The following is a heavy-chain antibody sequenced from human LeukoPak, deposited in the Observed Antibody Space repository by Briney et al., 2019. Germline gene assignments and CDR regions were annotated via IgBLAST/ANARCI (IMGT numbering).Heavy chain of an antibody. CDR2: ISYDGSNE. V-gene: IGHV3-30-3*01. Sequence: GGSLRLSCAASGFTFSSYAMHWVRQAPGKGLEWVAVISYDGSNEYYADSVKGRFTISRDNSKNTLYLQMNSLRAEDTAVYYCARGGEPYDILTDSGDYWGQGTLVTVSS. D-gene: IGHD3-9*01. CDR3: ARGGEPYDILTDSGDY. CDR1: GFTFSSYA. J-gene: IGHJ4*02.